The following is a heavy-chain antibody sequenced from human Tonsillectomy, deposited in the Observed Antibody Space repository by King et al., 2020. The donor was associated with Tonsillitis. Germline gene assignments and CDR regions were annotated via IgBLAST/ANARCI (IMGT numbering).Heavy chain of an antibody. CDR2: IDWDDYK. V-gene: IGHV2-70*04. D-gene: IGHD3-10*01. CDR1: GFSLSSSGMR. Sequence: VTLQESGPALVKPTQTLTLTCTFSGFSLSSSGMRVSWIRQPPGGALEWLARIDWDDYKFYTTSLRTRLTISKDTSKNQVVLTMTNMDPVDTATYYCARIGPPVAGTEYYFDYWGQGTLVTVSS. CDR3: ARIGPPVAGTEYYFDY. J-gene: IGHJ4*02.